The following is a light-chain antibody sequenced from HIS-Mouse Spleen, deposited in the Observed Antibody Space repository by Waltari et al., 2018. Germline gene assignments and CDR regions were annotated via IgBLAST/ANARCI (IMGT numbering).Light chain of an antibody. V-gene: IGLV2-11*01. CDR3: CSYAGSYTYV. Sequence: QSALTQPRSVSGSPGPSVTISCTGTSSDVGGYNYVSWYQQPPGKAPKLMSYDVSKRPSGVPDRFSGSKSGNTASLTISGLQAEDEADYYCCSYAGSYTYVFGTGTKVTVL. CDR2: DVS. J-gene: IGLJ1*01. CDR1: SSDVGGYNY.